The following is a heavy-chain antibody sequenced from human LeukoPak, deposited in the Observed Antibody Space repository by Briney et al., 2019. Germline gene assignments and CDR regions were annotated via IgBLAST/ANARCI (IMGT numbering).Heavy chain of an antibody. Sequence: PSETLSLTCAVYGGSFSGYYWSWIRQPPGKGLEWIGEINHSGSTNYNPSLKSRVTISVDTSKNQFSLKLSSVAAADTAVYYCARGRVDYGDYVGLLFDYWGQGTLVTVSS. V-gene: IGHV4-34*01. J-gene: IGHJ4*02. CDR1: GGSFSGYY. CDR3: ARGRVDYGDYVGLLFDY. D-gene: IGHD4-17*01. CDR2: INHSGST.